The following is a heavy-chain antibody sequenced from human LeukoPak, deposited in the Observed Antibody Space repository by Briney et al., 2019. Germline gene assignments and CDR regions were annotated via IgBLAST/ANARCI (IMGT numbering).Heavy chain of an antibody. CDR3: ARGGYQYNWFDP. J-gene: IGHJ5*02. CDR2: IGSSGGHT. D-gene: IGHD2-2*01. CDR1: AFTFSDSY. V-gene: IGHV3-11*06. Sequence: GGSLRLSCAASAFTFSDSYMSWIRQALGKGLEWVSYIGSSGGHTNYADSVKGRFTISRDNAKNSLYLQLNSLRAEDTAVYYCARGGYQYNWFDPWGQGTLVTVSS.